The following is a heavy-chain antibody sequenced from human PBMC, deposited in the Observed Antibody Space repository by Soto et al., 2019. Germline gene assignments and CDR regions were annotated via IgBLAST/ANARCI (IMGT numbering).Heavy chain of an antibody. D-gene: IGHD1-26*01. J-gene: IGHJ6*02. CDR3: AKDVVVGATTGVGGYYYYYGMDV. CDR1: GFTFSSYG. V-gene: IGHV3-30*18. Sequence: GGSLRLSCAASGFTFSSYGMHWVRQAPGKGLEWVAVISYDGSSKYYADSVKGRFTISRDNSKNTLYLQMNSLRAEDTAVYYCAKDVVVGATTGVGGYYYYYGMDVWGQGTTVTVSS. CDR2: ISYDGSSK.